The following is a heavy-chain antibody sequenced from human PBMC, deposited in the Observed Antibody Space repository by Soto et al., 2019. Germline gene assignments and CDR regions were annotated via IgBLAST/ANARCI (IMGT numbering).Heavy chain of an antibody. V-gene: IGHV4-34*01. J-gene: IGHJ5*02. Sequence: SETLSLTCAVYGGSFSGYYWSWIRQPPGKGLEWIGEINHSGSTNYNPSLKSRVTISVDTSKNQFSLKLSSVTAADTAVYYCARHYDFWPFDPWGQGTLVTVSS. CDR3: ARHYDFWPFDP. D-gene: IGHD3-3*01. CDR1: GGSFSGYY. CDR2: INHSGST.